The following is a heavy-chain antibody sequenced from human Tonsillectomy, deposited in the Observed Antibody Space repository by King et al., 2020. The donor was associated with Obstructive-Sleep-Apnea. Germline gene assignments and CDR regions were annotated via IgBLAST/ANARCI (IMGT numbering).Heavy chain of an antibody. CDR2: ISSSSNTI. V-gene: IGHV3-48*04. J-gene: IGHJ6*02. CDR1: GFTFSSYR. CDR3: ATVPGLPAMDV. Sequence: VQLVESGGGLVQPGGTLRLSCVASGFTFSSYRMNWVRQAPGKGLEWVSYISSSSNTIYYADSVKGRFTISRDNAKNSLYLQMNSLRAEDTAVYYCATVPGLPAMDVWGQGTTVTVSS. D-gene: IGHD2-2*01.